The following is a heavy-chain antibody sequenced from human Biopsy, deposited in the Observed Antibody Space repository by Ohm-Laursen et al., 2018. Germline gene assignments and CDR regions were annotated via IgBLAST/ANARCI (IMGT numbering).Heavy chain of an antibody. V-gene: IGHV4-59*01. J-gene: IGHJ2*01. CDR3: ARDRGYYSDRTVPGYFDL. CDR2: VYYTGST. D-gene: IGHD3-22*01. CDR1: GDSISSYY. Sequence: SVTLSLTWTVSGDSISSYYWSWIRQPPGKGLQWFGYVYYTGSTDYNPSLQSRVTISVDTSKNHFSLRLRSVTPADTAIYYCARDRGYYSDRTVPGYFDLWGRGTLVTVSS.